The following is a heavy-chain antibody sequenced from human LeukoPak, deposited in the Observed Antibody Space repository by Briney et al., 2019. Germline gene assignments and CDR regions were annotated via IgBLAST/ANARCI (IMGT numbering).Heavy chain of an antibody. CDR3: ARSYSSSYYGSGSYPY. CDR1: GGSISSYY. J-gene: IGHJ4*02. D-gene: IGHD3-10*01. CDR2: IYTSGST. V-gene: IGHV4-4*07. Sequence: SETLSLTCTVSGGSISSYYWSWIRQPAGKGLEWIGRIYTSGSTNYNPSLRSRVTMSVDPSKNQFSLKLSSVTAADTAVYYCARSYSSSYYGSGSYPYWGQGTLVTVSS.